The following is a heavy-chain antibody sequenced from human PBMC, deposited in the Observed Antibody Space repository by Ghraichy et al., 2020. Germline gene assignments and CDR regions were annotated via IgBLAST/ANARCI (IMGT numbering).Heavy chain of an antibody. V-gene: IGHV3-23*01. Sequence: GESLNISCAASGFTFSSYAMSWVRQAPGKGLEWVSGISAGGGSTYYADSVKGRFTISRDNAKNSLYLQMNSLRAEDTAVYYCATEIAAGGENYWGQGTLVAVSS. J-gene: IGHJ4*02. D-gene: IGHD6-13*01. CDR3: ATEIAAGGENY. CDR2: ISAGGGST. CDR1: GFTFSSYA.